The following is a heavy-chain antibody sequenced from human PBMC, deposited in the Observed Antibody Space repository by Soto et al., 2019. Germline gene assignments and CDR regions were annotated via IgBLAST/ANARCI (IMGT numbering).Heavy chain of an antibody. J-gene: IGHJ4*02. CDR3: ARGVYGSGSYLVDY. Sequence: VASVKVSCKASGYTFTSYGISWVRQAPGQGLEWMGWISAYNGNTNYAQKLQGRVTMTTDTSTSTAYMELRSLRSDDTAVYYCARGVYGSGSYLVDYWGQGTLVTVSS. D-gene: IGHD3-10*01. CDR2: ISAYNGNT. CDR1: GYTFTSYG. V-gene: IGHV1-18*01.